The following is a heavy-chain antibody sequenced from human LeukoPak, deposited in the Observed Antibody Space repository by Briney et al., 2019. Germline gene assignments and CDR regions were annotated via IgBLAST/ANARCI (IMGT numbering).Heavy chain of an antibody. CDR2: IYPGDSDT. CDR3: ARGSDYGDYVGAFDI. J-gene: IGHJ3*02. V-gene: IGHV5-51*01. CDR1: GYSFTSYW. D-gene: IGHD4-17*01. Sequence: GESLKISCKGSGYSFTSYWIGWMRQMPGKGLEWMGIIYPGDSDTRYSPSFQGQVTISADKSISTAYLQWSSLKASDTAMYYCARGSDYGDYVGAFDIWGQGTMVTVSS.